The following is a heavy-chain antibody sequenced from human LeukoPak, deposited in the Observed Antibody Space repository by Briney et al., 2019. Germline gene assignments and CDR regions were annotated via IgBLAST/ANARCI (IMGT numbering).Heavy chain of an antibody. D-gene: IGHD6-19*01. CDR2: IYDSGTT. V-gene: IGHV3-53*01. CDR1: GFTVSSNY. J-gene: IGHJ4*02. Sequence: GGSLRLSCATSGFTVSSNYMSWVRQAPGKGPEWVSVIYDSGTTYYADSVKGRFLIFRDTSKNTVDLQMNSLRVEDTAVYYCAGRRSSGWYAYWGQGTLVTVSS. CDR3: AGRRSSGWYAY.